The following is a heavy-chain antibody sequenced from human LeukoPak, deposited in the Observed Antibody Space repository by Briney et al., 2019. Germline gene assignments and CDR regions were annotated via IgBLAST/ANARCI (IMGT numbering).Heavy chain of an antibody. V-gene: IGHV3-30*18. J-gene: IGHJ6*02. CDR1: GFTFSSYG. CDR2: ISYDGSNK. Sequence: GGSLRLSCAASGFTFSSYGMHWVRQAPGKGLEWVAVISYDGSNKYYADSVKGRFTIYRDNSKNTLNLQMNSLRAEDTAVYYCAKDRGTYRYCGMDIWGQGTTVTVSS. D-gene: IGHD3-16*02. CDR3: AKDRGTYRYCGMDI.